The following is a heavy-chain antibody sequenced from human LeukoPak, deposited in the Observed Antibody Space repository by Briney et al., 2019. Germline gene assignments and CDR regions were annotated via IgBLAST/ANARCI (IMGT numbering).Heavy chain of an antibody. CDR1: GGSISSGSYY. V-gene: IGHV4-61*02. CDR3: ARGGLRFLEWSLDY. CDR2: IYTSGST. J-gene: IGHJ4*02. D-gene: IGHD3-3*01. Sequence: SQTLSLTCTVSGGSISSGSYYWSWIRQPAGKGLEWIGRIYTSGSTNYNPSLKSRVTISVDTSKNQFSLKLSSVTAADTAVYYCARGGLRFLEWSLDYWGQGTLVTVSS.